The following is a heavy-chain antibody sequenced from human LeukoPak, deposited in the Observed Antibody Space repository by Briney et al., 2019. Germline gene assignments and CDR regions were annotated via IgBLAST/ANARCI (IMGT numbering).Heavy chain of an antibody. CDR2: ISWNSGNI. Sequence: GGSLRLSCAASGFTFDDYGMHWVRQPPGKGLEWVSGISWNSGNIGYADSVKGRFTISRDNAKNSLYLQMNSLRAEGTAVYYCAGGNSFDYWGQGTLVTVSS. D-gene: IGHD4-23*01. V-gene: IGHV3-9*01. J-gene: IGHJ4*02. CDR3: AGGNSFDY. CDR1: GFTFDDYG.